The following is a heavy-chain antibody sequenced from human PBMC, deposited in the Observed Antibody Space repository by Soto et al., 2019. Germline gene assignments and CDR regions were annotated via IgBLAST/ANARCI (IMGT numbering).Heavy chain of an antibody. CDR1: GYTFTSYY. Sequence: QVQLVQSGAEVKKPGASVKVSCRASGYTFTSYYMHGVRQAPGQGLEWMGVINPSDNSITYAQKFQGRVTMTSDTSTSTVYMELTSLRSHDTAMYYCARARGWFDPWGQGTLVTVSS. V-gene: IGHV1-46*01. D-gene: IGHD3-10*01. J-gene: IGHJ5*02. CDR3: ARARGWFDP. CDR2: INPSDNSI.